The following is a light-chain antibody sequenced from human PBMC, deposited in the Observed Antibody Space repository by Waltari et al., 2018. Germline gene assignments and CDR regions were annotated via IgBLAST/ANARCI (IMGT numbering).Light chain of an antibody. CDR1: SSDVGGYNY. Sequence: QSALTQPRSVSGSPGQSVTISCTGTSSDVGGYNYVSWYQQHPGKAPKLMIYDVNKRPSAVPVRFSGSKSGNTASLTISGLQAEDEADFYCCSYAGSYILVFGGGTKLTVL. J-gene: IGLJ2*01. CDR2: DVN. V-gene: IGLV2-11*01. CDR3: CSYAGSYILV.